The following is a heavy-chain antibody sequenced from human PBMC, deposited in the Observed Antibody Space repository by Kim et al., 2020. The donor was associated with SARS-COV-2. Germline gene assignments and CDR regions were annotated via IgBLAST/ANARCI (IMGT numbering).Heavy chain of an antibody. CDR3: ARGAMGLVGTIDY. D-gene: IGHD6-13*01. CDR2: IYYSGST. Sequence: SETLSLTCTVSGGSISSYYWSWIRQPPGKGLEWIGYIYYSGSTNYNPSLKSRVTISVDTSKNQFSLKLSSVTAADTAVYYCARGAMGLVGTIDYWGQGTLVTVSS. V-gene: IGHV4-59*01. CDR1: GGSISSYY. J-gene: IGHJ4*02.